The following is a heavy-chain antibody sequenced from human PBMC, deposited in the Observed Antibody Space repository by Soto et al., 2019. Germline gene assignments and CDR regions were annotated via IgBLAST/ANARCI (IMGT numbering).Heavy chain of an antibody. D-gene: IGHD3-10*01. V-gene: IGHV4-39*02. J-gene: IGHJ4*02. CDR1: GGSISSSSYY. CDR3: AREVSSFGSNHFDS. Sequence: SETLSLTCTVSGGSISSSSYYWGWIRQPPGKGLEWIGSIYYSGSTYYNPSLKSRVTISVDTSKNQFSLKLSSVTAADTAVYYCAREVSSFGSNHFDSWGQGALVTVSS. CDR2: IYYSGST.